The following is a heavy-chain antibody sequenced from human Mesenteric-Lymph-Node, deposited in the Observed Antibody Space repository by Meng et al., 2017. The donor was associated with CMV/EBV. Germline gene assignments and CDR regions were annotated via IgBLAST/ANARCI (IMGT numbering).Heavy chain of an antibody. D-gene: IGHD2-2*02. Sequence: SVRGQFTISRDNAKNSLYLQMNSLRAEDTAVYYCARDSGYCSTTSCYKYYHYGMDVWGQGTTVTVSS. CDR3: ARDSGYCSTTSCYKYYHYGMDV. V-gene: IGHV3-11*06. J-gene: IGHJ6*02.